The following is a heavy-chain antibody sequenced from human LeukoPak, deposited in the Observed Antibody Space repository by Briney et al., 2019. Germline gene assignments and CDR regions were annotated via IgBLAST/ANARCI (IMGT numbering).Heavy chain of an antibody. CDR2: ISGGGVTT. J-gene: IGHJ6*02. CDR1: GFTSIAYA. Sequence: GGSLRLSCVGSGFTSIAYALTWARQAPGKGLEWVSGISGGGVTTYYADSVKGRFTISRDNSKSTLYLQMNSLRADDTAIYYCARNQQLGGHSYYYYGMDVWGQGTTVTVSS. D-gene: IGHD3-16*01. CDR3: ARNQQLGGHSYYYYGMDV. V-gene: IGHV3-23*01.